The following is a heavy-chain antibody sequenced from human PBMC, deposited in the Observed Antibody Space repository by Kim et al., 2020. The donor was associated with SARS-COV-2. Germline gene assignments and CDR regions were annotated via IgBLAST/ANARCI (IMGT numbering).Heavy chain of an antibody. V-gene: IGHV4-31*02. J-gene: IGHJ4*02. Sequence: KSRVTISVDTSKNQFSLKLSSVTAADTAVYYCARAGIAAAGTREPYYFDYWGQGTLVTVSS. CDR3: ARAGIAAAGTREPYYFDY. D-gene: IGHD6-13*01.